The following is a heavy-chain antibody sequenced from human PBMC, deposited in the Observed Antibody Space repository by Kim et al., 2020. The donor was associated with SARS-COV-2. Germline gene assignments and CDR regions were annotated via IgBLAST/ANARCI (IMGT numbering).Heavy chain of an antibody. D-gene: IGHD3-10*01. V-gene: IGHV4-39*01. CDR3: ARHPRATMVRGGYFDY. J-gene: IGHJ4*02. Sequence: SLKGRVTIAGDTSKNQFSLKLSSVIAADTAVYYCARHPRATMVRGGYFDYWGQGTLVTVSS.